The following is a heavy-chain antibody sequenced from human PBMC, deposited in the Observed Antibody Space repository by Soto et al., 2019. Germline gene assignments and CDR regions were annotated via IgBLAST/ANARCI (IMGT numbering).Heavy chain of an antibody. CDR2: INHSGST. CDR1: GGSSSCYY. V-gene: IGHV4-34*01. D-gene: IGHD3-3*01. J-gene: IGHJ4*02. CDR3: AXAGIFGVVIIPGAFFDY. Sequence: PSGTLSLTCAVYGGSSSCYYWSWIRQPPGKGLEWIGEINHSGSTNYNPSLKSRVTISVDASKNQFSLKLSSVTAADTAVYYCAXAGIFGVVIIPGAFFDYWGQGTLVTVSS.